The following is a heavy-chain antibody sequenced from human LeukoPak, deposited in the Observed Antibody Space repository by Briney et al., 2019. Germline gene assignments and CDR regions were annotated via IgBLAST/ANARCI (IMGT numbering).Heavy chain of an antibody. D-gene: IGHD6-6*01. Sequence: ASVKVSCKASGYTFTICDINWVRHATGQGHEWMGWTNPNSGYTGYAQKFQGRVTITRNTAISTAYMELSSLRSEYTAVYYCARVAGSIVYGGEGTLVTVSS. V-gene: IGHV1-8*03. J-gene: IGHJ1*01. CDR3: ARVAGSIVY. CDR1: GYTFTICD. CDR2: TNPNSGYT.